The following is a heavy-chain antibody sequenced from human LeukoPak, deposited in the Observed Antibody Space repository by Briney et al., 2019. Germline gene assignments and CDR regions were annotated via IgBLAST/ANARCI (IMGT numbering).Heavy chain of an antibody. J-gene: IGHJ4*02. D-gene: IGHD3-22*01. V-gene: IGHV1-18*01. CDR3: ARDWETYYYDSSGSPDGY. Sequence: GASVKVSCKASGYTFTSYGISWVRQAPGQGLEWMGWISAYNGNTNYAQKLQGRVTMTTDTSTSTAYMELRSLRSDDTAVYYCARDWETYYYDSSGSPDGYWGQGTLVTVSS. CDR2: ISAYNGNT. CDR1: GYTFTSYG.